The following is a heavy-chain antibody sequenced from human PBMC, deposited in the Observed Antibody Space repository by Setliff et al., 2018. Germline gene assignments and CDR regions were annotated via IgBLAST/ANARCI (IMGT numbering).Heavy chain of an antibody. V-gene: IGHV4-31*03. J-gene: IGHJ4*02. CDR3: ARAKDGYDFDYFDY. D-gene: IGHD5-12*01. CDR2: IHHTGTT. Sequence: LSLTCTVSDGSIRSGDYWGWIRQHPGKGLEWIGYIHHTGTTFYNPSLRSRVTISVDASKNQFSLKLTSLTAADTAVYYCARAKDGYDFDYFDYWGQGTPVTVSS. CDR1: DGSIRSGDY.